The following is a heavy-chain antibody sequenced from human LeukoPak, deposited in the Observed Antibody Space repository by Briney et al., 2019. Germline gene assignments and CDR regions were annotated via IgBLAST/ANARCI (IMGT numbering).Heavy chain of an antibody. D-gene: IGHD3-10*01. V-gene: IGHV3-7*01. CDR1: GFTFSSYS. Sequence: GGSLRLSCAASGFTFSSYSMNWVRQAPGKGLEWVANIQQDGIKKYYVDSVEGRFTISRENAKNSLFLQMSSLRADDTAVYYCGRELDGSVDYWGQGTLVTVSS. J-gene: IGHJ4*02. CDR3: GRELDGSVDY. CDR2: IQQDGIKK.